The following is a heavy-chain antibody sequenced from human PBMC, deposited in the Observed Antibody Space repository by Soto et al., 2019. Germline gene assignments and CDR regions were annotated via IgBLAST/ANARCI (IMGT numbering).Heavy chain of an antibody. D-gene: IGHD3-16*02. J-gene: IGHJ4*02. CDR2: IYHSGST. CDR1: GGSISSSNW. CDR3: ARDPALPEHTEYYDYVWGSYRYFDY. Sequence: ASETLSLTCAVSGGSISSSNWWSWVRQPPGKGLEWIGEIYHSGSTNYNPSLKSRVTISVDKSKNQFSLKLSSVTAADTAVYYCARDPALPEHTEYYDYVWGSYRYFDYWGQGTLVTVSS. V-gene: IGHV4-4*02.